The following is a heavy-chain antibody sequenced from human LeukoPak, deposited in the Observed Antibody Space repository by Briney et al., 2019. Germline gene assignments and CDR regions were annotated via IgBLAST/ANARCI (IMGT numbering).Heavy chain of an antibody. D-gene: IGHD3-22*01. V-gene: IGHV3-74*01. J-gene: IGHJ5*02. CDR3: ARDLGQYYDPSDHWFDP. CDR2: SNSDGMNT. Sequence: PSETLSLTCAVYGGSFSGYYWMHWVRQPPGKGLVWVSRSNSDGMNTSYADSVKRRFTISRDNAKNTLNLQMNSLRGEDTAVYYCARDLGQYYDPSDHWFDPWGQGTLVTVSS. CDR1: GGSFSGYYW.